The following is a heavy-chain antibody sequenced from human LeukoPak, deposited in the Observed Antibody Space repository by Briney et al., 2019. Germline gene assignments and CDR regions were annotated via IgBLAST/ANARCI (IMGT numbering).Heavy chain of an antibody. CDR1: GGTFSSYA. Sequence: SVKVSCKASGGTFSSYAISWERQAPGQGLEWMGGIIPIFGTANYAQKFQGSVTITADESTSTAYMELSSLRYEATAVYYCAGYCTNGVCYIWFDPWGQGTLVTVSS. V-gene: IGHV1-69*13. CDR3: AGYCTNGVCYIWFDP. J-gene: IGHJ5*02. D-gene: IGHD2-8*01. CDR2: IIPIFGTA.